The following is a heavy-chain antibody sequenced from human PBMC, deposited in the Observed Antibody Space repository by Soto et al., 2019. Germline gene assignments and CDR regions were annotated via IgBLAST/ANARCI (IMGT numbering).Heavy chain of an antibody. CDR2: VYHRGSS. D-gene: IGHD2-21*01. CDR1: NDSMNNASYY. V-gene: IGHV4-31*02. J-gene: IGHJ1*01. CDR3: ARSTVKVVCDF. Sequence: QVQLQESGPGLVKPSQTLSLSCSVSNDSMNNASYYWNWIRHHPGKGLEWIGYVYHRGSSSYNPSLKSRATISMDTSKKQFSLRLTSVTAADTAVYYCARSTVKVVCDFWGQGTLVTVSS.